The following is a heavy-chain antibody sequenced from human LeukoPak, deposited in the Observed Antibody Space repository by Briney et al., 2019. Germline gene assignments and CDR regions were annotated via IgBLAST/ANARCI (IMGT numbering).Heavy chain of an antibody. J-gene: IGHJ4*02. CDR3: ARGAPPQN. Sequence: SETLSLTCTVSGYSISSGYYWGWIRQPPGKGLEWIGSIYHSGSTYYNPSLKSRVTISVDTSKNQFSLKLSSVTAADTAVYYCARGAPPQNWGQGTLVTVSS. CDR2: IYHSGST. V-gene: IGHV4-38-2*02. CDR1: GYSISSGYY.